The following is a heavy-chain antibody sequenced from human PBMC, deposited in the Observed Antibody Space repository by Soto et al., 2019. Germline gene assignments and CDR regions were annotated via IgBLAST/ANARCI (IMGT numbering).Heavy chain of an antibody. V-gene: IGHV3-30-3*01. J-gene: IGHJ6*02. D-gene: IGHD2-15*01. Sequence: QVQLVESGGGVVQPGRSLRLSCAASGFPYSSYAMHWFRQAQGKGLEWGAVISYDGSNKYYADSVKGRFTISRDNSKNTLYRQMNSLIADDTGVYYCARMGGGNNPYYYYGMDVWGQGTTVTVSS. CDR2: ISYDGSNK. CDR3: ARMGGGNNPYYYYGMDV. CDR1: GFPYSSYA.